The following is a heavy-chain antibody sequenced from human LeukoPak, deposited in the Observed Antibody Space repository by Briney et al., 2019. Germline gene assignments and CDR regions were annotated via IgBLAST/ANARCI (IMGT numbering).Heavy chain of an antibody. CDR3: ARGLGSGYGSGSYGLY. D-gene: IGHD3-10*01. V-gene: IGHV1-69*04. J-gene: IGHJ4*02. Sequence: GSSVKVSCKASGGTFSSYAISWVRQAPGQGLEWMGRIIPILGIANYAQKFQGRVTMTRNTSISTAYMELSSLRSEDTAVYYCARGLGSGYGSGSYGLYWGQGTLVTVSS. CDR2: IIPILGIA. CDR1: GGTFSSYA.